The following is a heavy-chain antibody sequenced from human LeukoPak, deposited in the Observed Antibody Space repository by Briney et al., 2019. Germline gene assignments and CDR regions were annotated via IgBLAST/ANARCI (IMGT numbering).Heavy chain of an antibody. CDR2: INPNSGGT. J-gene: IGHJ6*02. Sequence: ASVKVSCKASGYTFTGYYMHWVRQAPGQGVEWMGWINPNSGGTNYAQKFQGRVTMTRDTSISTAYMELSRLRSDDTAVYYCARVVHTDSYGMYYDFWSGSMVNYGMDVWGQGTTVTVSS. CDR3: ARVVHTDSYGMYYDFWSGSMVNYGMDV. D-gene: IGHD3-3*01. CDR1: GYTFTGYY. V-gene: IGHV1-2*02.